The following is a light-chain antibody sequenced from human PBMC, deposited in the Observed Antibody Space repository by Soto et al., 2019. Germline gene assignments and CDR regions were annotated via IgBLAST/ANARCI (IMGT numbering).Light chain of an antibody. Sequence: QSVLTQPPSVSGAPGQRVTISCTGSSSNIGAGYDVHWYQQLPGTAPKLLIYGNNNRPSGVPDRFSGSKSGNTASLTISGVQAEDEADYYCSSYTSSSTVVFGGGTKLTVL. V-gene: IGLV1-40*01. CDR1: SSNIGAGYD. CDR2: GNN. CDR3: SSYTSSSTVV. J-gene: IGLJ2*01.